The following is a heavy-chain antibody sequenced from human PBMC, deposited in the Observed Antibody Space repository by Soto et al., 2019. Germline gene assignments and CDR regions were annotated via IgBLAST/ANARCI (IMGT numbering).Heavy chain of an antibody. D-gene: IGHD1-1*01. CDR2: MSYDGART. Sequence: QVQLVESGGGVVQPGGSLSLSCATSGFTFTSFTMHWVRQAPGKGLEWIAVMSYDGARTDYADAVKGRFTISRDTSKTTVYLQMNDLRPDDTAVYYCATWHEREHAFDVWGQGTTVTISS. CDR3: ATWHEREHAFDV. CDR1: GFTFTSFT. V-gene: IGHV3-30-3*02. J-gene: IGHJ3*01.